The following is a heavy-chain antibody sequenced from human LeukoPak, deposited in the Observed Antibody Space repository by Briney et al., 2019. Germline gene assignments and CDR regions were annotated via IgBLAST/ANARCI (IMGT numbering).Heavy chain of an antibody. CDR1: GYSFTSYW. D-gene: IGHD2-2*01. V-gene: IGHV5-51*01. CDR3: ARHCSSTSCPAPYYYYDMDV. CDR2: IYPGDSDT. Sequence: GESLKISCKGSGYSFTSYWIGWVRQMPGKGLEWMGIIYPGDSDTRYSPSFQGQVTISADKSISTAYLQWSSLKASDTAMYYCARHCSSTSCPAPYYYYDMDVWGQGTTVTVSS. J-gene: IGHJ6*02.